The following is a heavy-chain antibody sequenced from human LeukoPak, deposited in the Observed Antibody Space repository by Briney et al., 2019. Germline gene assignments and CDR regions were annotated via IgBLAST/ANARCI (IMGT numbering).Heavy chain of an antibody. J-gene: IGHJ4*02. V-gene: IGHV1-2*02. CDR2: INPNSGGT. CDR1: GYTFTGYY. CDR3: ARALLLWFGESSYDY. D-gene: IGHD3-10*01. Sequence: ASVKVSCKASGYTFTGYYMHWVRQAPGQGLEWMGWINPNSGGTNYAQKLQGRVTMTTDTSTSTAYMELRSLRSDDTAVYYCARALLLWFGESSYDYWGQGTLVTVSS.